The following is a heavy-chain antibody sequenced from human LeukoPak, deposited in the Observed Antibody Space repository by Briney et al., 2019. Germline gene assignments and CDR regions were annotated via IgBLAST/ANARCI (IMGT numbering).Heavy chain of an antibody. CDR1: GGTFSSYA. CDR2: IIPIFGTA. Sequence: SVKVSCKASGGTFSSYAISWVRQAPGQGLEWMGGIIPIFGTANYAQKFQGRVTITADESTSTAYMELSSLRSEDAAVYYCASRPYQLLVGKSGDAFDIWGQGTMVTVSS. D-gene: IGHD2-2*01. CDR3: ASRPYQLLVGKSGDAFDI. J-gene: IGHJ3*02. V-gene: IGHV1-69*13.